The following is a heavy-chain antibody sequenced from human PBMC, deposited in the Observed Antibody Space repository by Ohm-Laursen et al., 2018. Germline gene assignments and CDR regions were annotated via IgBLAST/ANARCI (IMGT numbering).Heavy chain of an antibody. J-gene: IGHJ6*02. CDR3: ARRRSSHYSYTMDV. Sequence: SLRLSCTAPGFTFSDYYMSWIRQAPGKGLEWVSSISSSGSNIYYADSVKGRFTISRDNAKNSLFLQMNTLRAEDTAVYYCARRRSSHYSYTMDVWGQGTTVTVSS. V-gene: IGHV3-11*01. D-gene: IGHD2-15*01. CDR1: GFTFSDYY. CDR2: ISSSGSNI.